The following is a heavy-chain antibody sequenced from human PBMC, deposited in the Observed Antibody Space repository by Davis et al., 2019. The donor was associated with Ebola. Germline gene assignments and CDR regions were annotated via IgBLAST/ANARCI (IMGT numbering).Heavy chain of an antibody. CDR3: ARGVFSSSWYREDSIDS. J-gene: IGHJ4*02. CDR2: IFYSGHP. Sequence: SETLSLTCTVSGGFIKTGGYYWSWIRQHPGKGLEWIGYIFYSGHPKYNPSLESRVSISVDTSKNQFSLNLNSVTAADTAVYFCARGVFSSSWYREDSIDSWGQGILVTVSS. D-gene: IGHD6-13*01. V-gene: IGHV4-31*03. CDR1: GGFIKTGGYY.